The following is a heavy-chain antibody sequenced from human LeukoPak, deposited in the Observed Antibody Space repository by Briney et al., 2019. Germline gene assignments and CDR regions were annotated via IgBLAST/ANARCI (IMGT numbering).Heavy chain of an antibody. J-gene: IGHJ3*02. Sequence: GGSLRLPCAVSGVTFRNYWMSWVRQAPGKGLEWAANIDKEGNERSYVASVKGRFTISRDNAKNSLYLQMNSLRAEDTAMYYCALYCSSANCHDAFDIWGQGTMVIVSS. CDR2: IDKEGNER. V-gene: IGHV3-7*03. CDR3: ALYCSSANCHDAFDI. D-gene: IGHD2-15*01. CDR1: GVTFRNYW.